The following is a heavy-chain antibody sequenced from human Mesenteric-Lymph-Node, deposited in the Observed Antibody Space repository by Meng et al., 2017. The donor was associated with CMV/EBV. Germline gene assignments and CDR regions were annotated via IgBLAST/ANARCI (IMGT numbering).Heavy chain of an antibody. CDR3: ARAYGGNSGFDY. J-gene: IGHJ4*02. CDR1: GYTLTELS. V-gene: IGHV1-24*01. Sequence: ASVKVSCKVSGYTLTELSRHCVRQAPGKGLEWMGSFDPEDGETIYAQKFQGRVTMTEDTSTDTAYMELTSLRSEDTAVYYCARAYGGNSGFDYWGQGTLVTVSS. D-gene: IGHD4-23*01. CDR2: FDPEDGET.